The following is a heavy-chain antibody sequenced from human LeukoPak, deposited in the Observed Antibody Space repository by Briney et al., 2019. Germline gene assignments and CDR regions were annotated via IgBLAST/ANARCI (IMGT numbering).Heavy chain of an antibody. D-gene: IGHD3-10*01. CDR3: ARSYGSGSSSFDY. CDR2: IYYSGST. CDR1: GGSISSGGYY. J-gene: IGHJ4*02. Sequence: SQTLSLTCTASGGSISSGGYYWSWIRQHPGKGLEWIGYIYYSGSTYYNPSLKSRVTISVDTSKNQFSLKLSSVTAADTAVYYCARSYGSGSSSFDYWGQGTLVTVSS. V-gene: IGHV4-31*03.